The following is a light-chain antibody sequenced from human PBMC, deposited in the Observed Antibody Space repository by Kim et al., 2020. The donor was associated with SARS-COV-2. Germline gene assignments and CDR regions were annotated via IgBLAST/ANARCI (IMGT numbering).Light chain of an antibody. CDR3: QVWVSSTE. J-gene: IGLJ3*02. CDR1: NIGNKR. CDR2: RDN. Sequence: SYELTQPVSVSVALGQTARITCGENNIGNKRVHWYQQKPGQAPLLVIYRDNNRPSGIPERFSGSNSGNTATLTISGAQAGDEADYYCQVWVSSTEFGGGTQLTVL. V-gene: IGLV3-9*01.